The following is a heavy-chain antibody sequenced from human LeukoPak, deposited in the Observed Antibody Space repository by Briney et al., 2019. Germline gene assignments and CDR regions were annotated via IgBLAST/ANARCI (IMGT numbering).Heavy chain of an antibody. CDR2: INPADSEI. CDR1: GYSFTNYW. CDR3: ARDKYCTSRSCYFDY. Sequence: GESLKISCKGSGYSFTNYWIGWVRQMPGKGLEWMGIINPADSEIRYSPSFQGQVTMSADKSFSTAYLQWSSLRASDTAIYYCARDKYCTSRSCYFDYWGQGTPVTVSS. D-gene: IGHD2-2*01. J-gene: IGHJ4*02. V-gene: IGHV5-51*01.